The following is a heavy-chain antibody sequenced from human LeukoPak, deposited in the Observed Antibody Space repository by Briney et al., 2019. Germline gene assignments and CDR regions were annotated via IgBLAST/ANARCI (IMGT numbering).Heavy chain of an antibody. J-gene: IGHJ5*02. V-gene: IGHV4-34*01. Sequence: SETLSLTCAVYGGSFSGYYWSWIRQPPGKGLEWIGEINHSGSTNYNPSLKSRVTISVDTSKNQFSLKLSSVTAADTAVYYCASGLRYFDWLLYGGFDPWGQGTLVTVSS. CDR1: GGSFSGYY. CDR2: INHSGST. CDR3: ASGLRYFDWLLYGGFDP. D-gene: IGHD3-9*01.